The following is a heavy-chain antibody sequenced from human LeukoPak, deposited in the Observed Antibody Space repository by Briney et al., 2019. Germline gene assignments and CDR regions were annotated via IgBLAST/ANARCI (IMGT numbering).Heavy chain of an antibody. D-gene: IGHD4-17*01. J-gene: IGHJ4*02. V-gene: IGHV4-34*01. Sequence: PSETLSLTCAVYGGSFSGYYWSWIRQPPGKGLEWIGEINHSGSTNYNPSLKSRVTISVDTSKNQFSLKLSSVTAADTAVYYCARVPTVTTIFDYWGQGTLVTVSS. CDR1: GGSFSGYY. CDR3: ARVPTVTTIFDY. CDR2: INHSGST.